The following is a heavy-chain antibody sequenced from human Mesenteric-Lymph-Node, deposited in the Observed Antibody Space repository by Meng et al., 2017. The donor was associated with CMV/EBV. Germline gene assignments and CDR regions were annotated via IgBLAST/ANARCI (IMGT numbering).Heavy chain of an antibody. V-gene: IGHV1-2*02. CDR1: GYTFTGYY. J-gene: IGHJ4*02. Sequence: ASVKVSCKASGYTFTGYYLHWVRQAPGQGLEWMGWINPNSGGTNYAQKFQGRVTMTRDTSISTAYMELSSLRSDDTGVYYCARDREDHPIYWGQGTLVTVSS. CDR3: ARDREDHPIY. CDR2: INPNSGGT.